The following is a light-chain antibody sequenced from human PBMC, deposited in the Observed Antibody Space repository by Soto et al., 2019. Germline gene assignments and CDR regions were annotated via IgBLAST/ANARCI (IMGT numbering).Light chain of an antibody. CDR1: ISDVGGYNY. V-gene: IGLV2-14*01. CDR3: SSYTSSSTPPYV. J-gene: IGLJ1*01. CDR2: EVS. Sequence: QSAVTQAASVSGSPGQSITISCTGTISDVGGYNYVSWYQQHPGKAPKLMIYEVSNRPSGVSNRFSGSKSGNTASLTISGLQAEEEADYYCSSYTSSSTPPYVFGTGTKVTVL.